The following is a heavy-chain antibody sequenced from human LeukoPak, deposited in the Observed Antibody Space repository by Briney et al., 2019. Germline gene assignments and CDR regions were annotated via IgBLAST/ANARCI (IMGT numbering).Heavy chain of an antibody. CDR1: GGSISSGGYY. Sequence: SETLSLTCTVSGGSISSGGYYWSWIRQHPGKGLEWIGYIYYSGSTYYNPSLKSRVTISVDTSKNQFSLKLSSVTAADTAVYYCARVPDYGGTSYSDYWGQGTLVTVSS. V-gene: IGHV4-31*03. D-gene: IGHD4-23*01. CDR3: ARVPDYGGTSYSDY. J-gene: IGHJ4*02. CDR2: IYYSGST.